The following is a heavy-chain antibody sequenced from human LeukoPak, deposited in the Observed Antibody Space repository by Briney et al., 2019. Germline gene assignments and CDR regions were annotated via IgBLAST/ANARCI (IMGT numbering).Heavy chain of an antibody. J-gene: IGHJ4*02. CDR1: GFTFNNYA. D-gene: IGHD3-22*01. CDR2: ISSSSTYI. CDR3: AREWRYYDSSGYYDY. V-gene: IGHV3-21*01. Sequence: GRSLRLSCAASGFTFNNYAMHWVRQAPGKGLEWVSSISSSSTYIYYADSVKGRFTISRDNAKNSLYLQMNSLRAEDTAVYYCAREWRYYDSSGYYDYWGQGTLVTVSS.